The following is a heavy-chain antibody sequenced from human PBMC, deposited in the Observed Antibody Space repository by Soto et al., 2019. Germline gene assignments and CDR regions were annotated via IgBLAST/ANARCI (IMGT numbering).Heavy chain of an antibody. CDR3: ARGYGWGFDY. V-gene: IGHV4-30-2*01. CDR2: IYHSGST. J-gene: IGHJ4*02. D-gene: IGHD6-19*01. CDR1: GGSISSGAFY. Sequence: TSETLSLTCTVSGGSISSGAFYWNWIRQHPGKGLEWIGYIYHSGSTYYNPSLKSRVTISVDRSKNQFSLKLSSVTAADTAVYYCARGYGWGFDYWGQGTLVTVSS.